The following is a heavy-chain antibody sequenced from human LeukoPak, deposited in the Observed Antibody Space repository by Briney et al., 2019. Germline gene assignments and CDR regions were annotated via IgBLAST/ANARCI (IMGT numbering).Heavy chain of an antibody. Sequence: GGSLRLSCSASGFTFTLCPMHWVRQAPGKGLEYVSAISSNGDSTYYADSVKGRFTISRDNSKNTLSLQMSSLRAEDTAVYYCATAPPSTTYRSTWEQDYWGQGTLVTVSS. CDR2: ISSNGDST. CDR1: GFTFTLCP. CDR3: ATAPPSTTYRSTWEQDY. V-gene: IGHV3-64D*06. J-gene: IGHJ4*02. D-gene: IGHD6-13*01.